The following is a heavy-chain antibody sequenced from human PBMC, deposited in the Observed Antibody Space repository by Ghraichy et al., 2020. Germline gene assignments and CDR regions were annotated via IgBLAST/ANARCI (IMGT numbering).Heavy chain of an antibody. CDR3: AREGSTGRGNWDDWYFDL. Sequence: GESLNISCEASGFTFSNYDWHWVRQATGKGLEWVPAIGTAGDTYYPASVEGRFNIPREDAKNSLYLQMHSLRAGDTAVYYCAREGSTGRGNWDDWYFDLWGRGTLVTVSS. J-gene: IGHJ2*01. V-gene: IGHV3-13*04. CDR1: GFTFSNYD. CDR2: IGTAGDT. D-gene: IGHD1-1*01.